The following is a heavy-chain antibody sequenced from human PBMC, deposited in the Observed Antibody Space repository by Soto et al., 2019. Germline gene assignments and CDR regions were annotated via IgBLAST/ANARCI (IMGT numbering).Heavy chain of an antibody. D-gene: IGHD5-12*01. Sequence: EVQLVESGGGLVQPGRSLRLSCVASGFTFDDYAMHWVRQAPGKGLEWVSGISWNSGTIGYADSVKGRFTISRDNAKNSLYLQMNSLRAEDTALYYCAKDMGPDGYTTFDYWGQGTLVTVSS. CDR3: AKDMGPDGYTTFDY. J-gene: IGHJ4*02. CDR2: ISWNSGTI. CDR1: GFTFDDYA. V-gene: IGHV3-9*01.